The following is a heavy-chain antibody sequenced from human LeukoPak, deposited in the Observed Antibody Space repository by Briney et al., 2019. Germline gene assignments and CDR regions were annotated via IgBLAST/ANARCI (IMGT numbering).Heavy chain of an antibody. CDR2: ITTGIGYT. J-gene: IGHJ2*01. CDR1: GFTFTTYG. V-gene: IGHV3-21*01. Sequence: GGSLRLSCSASGFTFTTYGMNWVRQAPGKGLEWVSSITTGIGYTYYAASVKGRFAISRDTAKNSLYQEMNGLSVEDTAVYYCARGRYFDLWGRGTLVTVSS. CDR3: ARGRYFDL.